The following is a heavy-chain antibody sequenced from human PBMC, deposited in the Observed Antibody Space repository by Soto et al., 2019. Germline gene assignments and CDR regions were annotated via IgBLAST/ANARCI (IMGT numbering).Heavy chain of an antibody. CDR2: ISYDGSNK. Sequence: GGSLRLSCAASGFTFSSYAMHWVRQAPGKGLEWVAVISYDGSNKYYAESVKGRFTISRDNSKNTLYRQMNSLRAEDTAVHDCASQWYYYSDSRALDYWGQGTLVTVSS. CDR1: GFTFSSYA. CDR3: ASQWYYYSDSRALDY. V-gene: IGHV3-30-3*01. J-gene: IGHJ4*02. D-gene: IGHD3-22*01.